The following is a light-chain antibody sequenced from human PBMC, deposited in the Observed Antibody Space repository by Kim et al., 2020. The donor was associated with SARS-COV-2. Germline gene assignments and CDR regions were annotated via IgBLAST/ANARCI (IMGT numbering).Light chain of an antibody. CDR3: QQSYSTPLT. J-gene: IGKJ4*01. V-gene: IGKV1-39*01. CDR2: AAS. Sequence: DIQMTQSPSCLSASVGDRVTITCRASQSISSYLNWYQQKPGKAPKLLIYAASSLQSGVPSRFSGSGSGTDFTLTISSLQPEDFATYYCQQSYSTPLTFGGGTKLEI. CDR1: QSISSY.